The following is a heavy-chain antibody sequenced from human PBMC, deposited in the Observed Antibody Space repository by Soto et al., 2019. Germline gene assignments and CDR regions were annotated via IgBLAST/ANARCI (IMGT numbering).Heavy chain of an antibody. CDR2: ISYDGRYK. V-gene: IGHV3-30*18. Sequence: QVRLVESGGGVVQPGTSLRLSCAASGFTFTSYGMHWVRQAPGKGLEWVAVISYDGRYKYYGDSVKGRFTTSRDNSKNTLDLQMNSLRAEDTAVYFCAKGGRTSSSWYGEGMDYWGQGTLVTVSS. CDR1: GFTFTSYG. D-gene: IGHD6-13*01. J-gene: IGHJ4*02. CDR3: AKGGRTSSSWYGEGMDY.